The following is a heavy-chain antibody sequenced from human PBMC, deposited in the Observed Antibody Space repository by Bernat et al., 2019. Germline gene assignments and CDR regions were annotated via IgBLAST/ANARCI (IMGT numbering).Heavy chain of an antibody. J-gene: IGHJ6*02. CDR3: AKFLGGSGYCTNGVCYIGSGMDV. V-gene: IGHV3-23*01. D-gene: IGHD2-8*01. Sequence: EVQLLESGGGLVQPGGSLRLSCAASGFTFSSYAMSWVRQAPGKGLEWVSAISGSGGSTYYADSVKGRFTISRDNSKNTLYLQMNSLRAEDTAVYYCAKFLGGSGYCTNGVCYIGSGMDVWGQGTTVTVSS. CDR2: ISGSGGST. CDR1: GFTFSSYA.